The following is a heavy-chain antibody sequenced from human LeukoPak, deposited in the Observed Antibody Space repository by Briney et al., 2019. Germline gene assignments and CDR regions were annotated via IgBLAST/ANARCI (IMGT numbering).Heavy chain of an antibody. CDR1: GYRFVTYG. CDR3: ARGGSYSGEYCDY. D-gene: IGHD3-16*01. J-gene: IGHJ4*02. V-gene: IGHV1-18*01. CDR2: INAYNGNT. Sequence: ASVKVSCKASGYRFVTYGFSWVRQAPGQGLEWMGWINAYNGNTNYAQKFQGRVTMTTDTSATTVYMELRSLTSDDTAVYYCARGGSYSGEYCDYWGQGTLVTLSS.